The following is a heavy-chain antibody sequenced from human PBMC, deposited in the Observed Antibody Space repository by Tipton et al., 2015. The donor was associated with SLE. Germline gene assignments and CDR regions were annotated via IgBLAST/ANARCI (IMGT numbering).Heavy chain of an antibody. CDR2: INHSGST. Sequence: AGLVKPSETLSLTCAVYGGSFSAYYWSWIRQPPGKGLEWIGEINHSGSTNYNPSLKSRVTISVDTSKNQFSLKLSSVTAADTAVYYCARESLKFGESDWGQGILVTVSS. V-gene: IGHV4-34*01. CDR3: ARESLKFGESD. CDR1: GGSFSAYY. J-gene: IGHJ1*01. D-gene: IGHD3-10*01.